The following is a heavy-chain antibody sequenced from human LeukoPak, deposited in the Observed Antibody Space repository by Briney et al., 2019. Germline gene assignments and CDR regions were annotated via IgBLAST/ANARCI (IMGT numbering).Heavy chain of an antibody. Sequence: SETLSLTCTVSGGSMSSYYWSWIRQPPGKGLEWIGYISYSGSTNYNPSLKSRVTISVDTSKNQFSLKLSSVTAADTAVYYCARYSPTPVRGMDVWGQGTTVTVSS. V-gene: IGHV4-59*08. D-gene: IGHD2-15*01. CDR3: ARYSPTPVRGMDV. CDR1: GGSMSSYY. J-gene: IGHJ6*02. CDR2: ISYSGST.